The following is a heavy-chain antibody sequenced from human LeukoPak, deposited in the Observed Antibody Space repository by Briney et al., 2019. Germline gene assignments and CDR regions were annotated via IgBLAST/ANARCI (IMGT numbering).Heavy chain of an antibody. CDR2: ISSSSSYI. CDR3: ARDGTNSYSSSPIPIDY. V-gene: IGHV3-21*01. J-gene: IGHJ4*02. CDR1: GFTFSSYG. D-gene: IGHD6-6*01. Sequence: PGGSLRLSCAASGFTFSSYGMSWVRQAPGKGLEWVSSISSSSSYIYYADSVKGRFTISRDNSKNSLYLQMNSLRAEDTAVYYCARDGTNSYSSSPIPIDYWGQGTLVTVSS.